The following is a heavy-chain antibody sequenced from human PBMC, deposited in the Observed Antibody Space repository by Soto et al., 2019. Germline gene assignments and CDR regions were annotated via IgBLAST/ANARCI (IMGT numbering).Heavy chain of an antibody. CDR2: IGPSSGNT. CDR3: ARDTGNFFDY. Sequence: ASVKVSCKASGYTFTSYTISWVRQAPGQGLEWVGWIGPSSGNTDSARNLQGRVTMTTDISTNTAYMELRSLRSDDTAVYYCARDTGNFFDYWGQGTLVTVSS. V-gene: IGHV1-18*01. J-gene: IGHJ4*02. CDR1: GYTFTSYT.